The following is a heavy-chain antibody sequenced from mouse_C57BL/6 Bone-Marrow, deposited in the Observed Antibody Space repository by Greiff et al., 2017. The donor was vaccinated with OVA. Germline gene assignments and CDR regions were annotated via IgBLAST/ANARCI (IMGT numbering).Heavy chain of an antibody. Sequence: EVMLVESGGGLVQPGGSLSLSCAASGFTFTDYYMSWVRQPPGKALEWLGFIRNKANGYTTEYSASVKGRFTISRDNSQSILYLQMNALRAEDSATYYCARWGGTSDYFDYWGQGTTLTVSS. V-gene: IGHV7-3*01. CDR3: ARWGGTSDYFDY. CDR2: IRNKANGYTT. J-gene: IGHJ2*01. CDR1: GFTFTDYY. D-gene: IGHD3-3*01.